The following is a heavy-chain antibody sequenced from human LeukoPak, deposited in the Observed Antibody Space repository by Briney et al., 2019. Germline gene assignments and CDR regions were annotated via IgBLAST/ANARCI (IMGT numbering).Heavy chain of an antibody. J-gene: IGHJ6*02. Sequence: KSGGSLRLSCAASGFTFSSYSMNWVRQAPGKGLEWVSSISSSSSYIYYADSVKGRFTISRDNAKNSLYLQMNSLRAEDTAVYYCARAGTTELYYYGMDVWGQGTTVTVSS. V-gene: IGHV3-21*01. CDR3: ARAGTTELYYYGMDV. D-gene: IGHD1-1*01. CDR2: ISSSSSYI. CDR1: GFTFSSYS.